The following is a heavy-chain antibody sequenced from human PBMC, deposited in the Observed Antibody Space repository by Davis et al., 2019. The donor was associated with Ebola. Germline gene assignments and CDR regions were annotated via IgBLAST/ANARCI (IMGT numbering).Heavy chain of an antibody. V-gene: IGHV1-46*01. CDR1: GYTFTSYY. D-gene: IGHD1-26*01. CDR2: IIPIFGTA. CDR3: ARDWVGATSLKYYYGMDV. Sequence: AASVKVSCKASGYTFTSYYMHWVRQAPGQGLEWMGGIIPIFGTANYAQKFQGRVTITRDTSASTAYMELSSLRSEDTAVYYCARDWVGATSLKYYYGMDVWGQGTTVTVSS. J-gene: IGHJ6*02.